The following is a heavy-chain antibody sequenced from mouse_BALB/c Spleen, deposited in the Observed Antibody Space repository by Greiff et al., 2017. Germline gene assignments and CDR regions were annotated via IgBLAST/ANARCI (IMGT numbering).Heavy chain of an antibody. V-gene: IGHV2-2*02. CDR3: ASPYGNYWFAY. CDR1: GFSLTSYG. D-gene: IGHD2-1*01. CDR2: IWSGGST. Sequence: QVHVKQSGPGLVQPSQSLSITCTVSGFSLTSYGVHWVRQSPGKGLEWLGVIWSGGSTDYNAAFISRLSISKDNSKSQVFFKMNSLQANDTAIYYCASPYGNYWFAYWGQGTLVTVSA. J-gene: IGHJ3*01.